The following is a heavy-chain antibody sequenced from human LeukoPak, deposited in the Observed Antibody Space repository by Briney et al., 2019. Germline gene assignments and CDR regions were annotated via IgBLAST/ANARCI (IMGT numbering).Heavy chain of an antibody. V-gene: IGHV3-66*01. CDR2: IYSGGST. Sequence: PGGSLRLSCAASGFTVSSNYMSWVRQAPGKGLEWVSVIYSGGSTYYADSVKGRFTISRDNTKNTLYLQMNSLRAEDTAVYYCAKDPHPVYSSSSYFDYWGQGTLVTVSS. CDR3: AKDPHPVYSSSSYFDY. D-gene: IGHD6-6*01. CDR1: GFTVSSNY. J-gene: IGHJ4*02.